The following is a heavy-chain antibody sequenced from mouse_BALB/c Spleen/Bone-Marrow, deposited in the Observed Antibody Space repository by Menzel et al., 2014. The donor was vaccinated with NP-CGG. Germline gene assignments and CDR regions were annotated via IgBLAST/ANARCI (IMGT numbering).Heavy chain of an antibody. CDR3: ARTGFDX. J-gene: IGHJ2*01. V-gene: IGHV2-9*02. CDR1: GFSLTSYG. Sequence: VKLXXSGPGLVAXSQSXSITCTVSGFSLTSYGVRWVRQPPGKGLEWLGVIWAGGSTNYNSALMSRLSISKDNSKSXVFLKMNSLQTXXTAMXXCARTGFDXWXQXTTLTVS. CDR2: IWAGGST. D-gene: IGHD4-1*01.